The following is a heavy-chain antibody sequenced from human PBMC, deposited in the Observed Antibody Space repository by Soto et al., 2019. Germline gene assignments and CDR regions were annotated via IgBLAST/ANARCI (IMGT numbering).Heavy chain of an antibody. Sequence: GASVKGSCKASGYTFTSYDINWVRQATGQGLEWMGWMNASNGNTEYAQKFQGRVTITRDTSASTAYMELSSLRSEDTAVYYCASAYCGGDCSNYYYGMDVWGQGTTVTVSS. V-gene: IGHV1-8*01. CDR2: MNASNGNT. CDR1: GYTFTSYD. J-gene: IGHJ6*02. CDR3: ASAYCGGDCSNYYYGMDV. D-gene: IGHD2-21*02.